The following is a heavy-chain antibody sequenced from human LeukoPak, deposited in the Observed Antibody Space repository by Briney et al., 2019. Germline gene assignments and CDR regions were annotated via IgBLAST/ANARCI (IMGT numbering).Heavy chain of an antibody. Sequence: GGSLRLSCAASGFSFDDSGMSWVRQAPGKGLEWVSGINWNGGSTGCADSVKGRFTISRDNAKNSLYLQMNSLRAEDTAVYYCARETCVGGDCYSGYWGQGTLVTVSS. V-gene: IGHV3-20*04. D-gene: IGHD2-21*02. CDR2: INWNGGST. J-gene: IGHJ4*02. CDR3: ARETCVGGDCYSGY. CDR1: GFSFDDSG.